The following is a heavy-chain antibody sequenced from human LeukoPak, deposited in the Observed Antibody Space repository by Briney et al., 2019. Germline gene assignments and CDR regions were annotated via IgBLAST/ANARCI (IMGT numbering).Heavy chain of an antibody. D-gene: IGHD2-15*01. CDR1: GFTFSAYW. J-gene: IGHJ6*02. CDR3: ARDPAPVARGMDV. CDR2: INSDGSST. Sequence: GGSLRLSCAASGFTFSAYWMHWVRQAPGKGLVWVSRINSDGSSTSYADSVKGRFTISRDNSKNTLYLQMNSLRAEDTAVYYCARDPAPVARGMDVWGQGTTVTVSS. V-gene: IGHV3-74*01.